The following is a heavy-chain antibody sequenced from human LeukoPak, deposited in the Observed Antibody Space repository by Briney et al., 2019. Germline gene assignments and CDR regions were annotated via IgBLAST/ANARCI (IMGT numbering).Heavy chain of an antibody. CDR1: GYTFTNFA. CDR2: INTNTGNP. J-gene: IGHJ4*02. CDR3: ARWYSSSWYGVSAFDY. D-gene: IGHD6-13*01. V-gene: IGHV7-4-1*02. Sequence: ASVKVSCKASGYTFTNFAMNWVRQAPGQGLEWMGWINTNTGNPTYAQGFTGRFVFSLDTSVSTAYLQISSLKAEDTAVYYCARWYSSSWYGVSAFDYWGQGTLVTVSS.